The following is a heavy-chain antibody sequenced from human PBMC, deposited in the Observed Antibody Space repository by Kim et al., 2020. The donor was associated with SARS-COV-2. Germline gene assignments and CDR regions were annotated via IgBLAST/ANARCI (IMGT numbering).Heavy chain of an antibody. D-gene: IGHD3-9*01. V-gene: IGHV4-59*01. CDR3: AREHDYDILTGYYTGGMDV. J-gene: IGHJ6*02. CDR1: GGSISSYY. Sequence: SETLSLTCTVSGGSISSYYWSWIRQPPGKGLEWIGYIYYSGSTNYNPSLKSRVTISVDTSKNQFSLKLSSVTAADTAVYYCAREHDYDILTGYYTGGMDVWGQGTTVTVSS. CDR2: IYYSGST.